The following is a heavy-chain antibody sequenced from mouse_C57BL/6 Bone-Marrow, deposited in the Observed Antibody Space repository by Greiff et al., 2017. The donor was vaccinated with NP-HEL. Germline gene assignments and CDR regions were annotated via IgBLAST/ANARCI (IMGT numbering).Heavy chain of an antibody. V-gene: IGHV1-55*01. Sequence: VQLQQSGAELVKPGASVKMSCKASGYTFTSYWITWVKQRPGQGLEWIGDIYPGSGSTNYNEKFKSKATLTVDTSSSTAYMQLSSLTSEDSAVYYCARARYYYGSRYWYFDVWGTGTTVTVSS. CDR2: IYPGSGST. CDR1: GYTFTSYW. J-gene: IGHJ1*03. CDR3: ARARYYYGSRYWYFDV. D-gene: IGHD1-1*01.